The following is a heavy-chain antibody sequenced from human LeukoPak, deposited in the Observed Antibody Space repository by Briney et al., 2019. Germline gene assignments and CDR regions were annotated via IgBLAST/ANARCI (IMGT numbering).Heavy chain of an antibody. J-gene: IGHJ2*01. CDR1: GFTFSSYW. CDR2: IKQDVSEK. Sequence: GGSLRLSCAASGFTFSSYWMSCVRGAPGEGLEWVANIKQDVSEKYYVDPVKGRFTISRDNAKNSLYLQMNSLRAEDTAVYYCARDRRDYGDYQGWYFDLWGRGTLVTVSS. D-gene: IGHD4-17*01. V-gene: IGHV3-7*05. CDR3: ARDRRDYGDYQGWYFDL.